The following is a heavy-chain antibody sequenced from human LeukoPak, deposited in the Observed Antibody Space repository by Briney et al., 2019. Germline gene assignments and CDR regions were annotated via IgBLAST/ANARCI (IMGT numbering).Heavy chain of an antibody. CDR1: GFTFSSYG. CDR2: IRYDGSNK. Sequence: GGSLRLSCAASGFTFSSYGMHWVRQAPGKGLEWVAFIRYDGSNKYYADSVKGRFTISRDNSKNMLYLQMNSLRAEDTAVYYCAKVEDYYYDSSGYTFDIWGQGTMVTVSS. CDR3: AKVEDYYYDSSGYTFDI. J-gene: IGHJ3*02. V-gene: IGHV3-30*02. D-gene: IGHD3-22*01.